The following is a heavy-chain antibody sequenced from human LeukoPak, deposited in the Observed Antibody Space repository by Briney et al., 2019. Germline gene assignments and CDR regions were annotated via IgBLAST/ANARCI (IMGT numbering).Heavy chain of an antibody. V-gene: IGHV3-66*01. Sequence: GGSLRLSCAASGFTVSNNNINWVRQAPGKGLEWVSIIYSAGGTNYADSVKGRFTISRDNSKNTVYLQMNSLRAEDTAVYYCASWAPWFGSFWGQGTMVTVSS. D-gene: IGHD3-10*01. J-gene: IGHJ3*01. CDR2: IYSAGGT. CDR1: GFTVSNNN. CDR3: ASWAPWFGSF.